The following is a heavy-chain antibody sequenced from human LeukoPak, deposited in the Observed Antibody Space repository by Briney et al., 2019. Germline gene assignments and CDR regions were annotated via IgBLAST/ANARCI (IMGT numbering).Heavy chain of an antibody. CDR3: ARAAGPYPTSRFHY. J-gene: IGHJ4*02. CDR1: GYNFIDYY. Sequence: GASVKVSCKTSGYNFIDYYIHWVRQAPGQGLEWVGRIDPVSGGTHYAQKFQVRVTMTRDTSISTVYMEMSGLKSDDTALYYCARAAGPYPTSRFHYWGQGTLVTVSS. CDR2: IDPVSGGT. V-gene: IGHV1-2*02. D-gene: IGHD2-2*01.